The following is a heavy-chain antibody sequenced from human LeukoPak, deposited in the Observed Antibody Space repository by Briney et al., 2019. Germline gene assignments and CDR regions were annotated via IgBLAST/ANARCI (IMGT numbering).Heavy chain of an antibody. D-gene: IGHD3-10*01. J-gene: IGHJ4*02. CDR1: GFTFSSYG. V-gene: IGHV3-23*01. Sequence: GGTLRLSCAASGFTFSSYGMSWVRQAPGQGLEWVSAISTSGESTYYADSVKGHFTISRDNSKNTLYLQMNSLRAEDTAIYFCAKGSGNGYGSGPFDYWGQGTLVTVSS. CDR3: AKGSGNGYGSGPFDY. CDR2: ISTSGEST.